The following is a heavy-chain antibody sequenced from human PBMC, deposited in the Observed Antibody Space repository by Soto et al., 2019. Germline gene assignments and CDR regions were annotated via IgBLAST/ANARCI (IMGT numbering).Heavy chain of an antibody. V-gene: IGHV3-48*02. J-gene: IGHJ6*02. CDR3: ARDEIAGGIFYYYYGMDV. D-gene: IGHD6-13*01. Sequence: PGGSVRLSCAASGFTFSSYSMNWVRQAPGKGLEWVSYISSSSSTIYYADSVKGRFTISRDNAKNSLYLQMNSLRDEDTAVYYCARDEIAGGIFYYYYGMDVWGQGTTVTVSS. CDR2: ISSSSSTI. CDR1: GFTFSSYS.